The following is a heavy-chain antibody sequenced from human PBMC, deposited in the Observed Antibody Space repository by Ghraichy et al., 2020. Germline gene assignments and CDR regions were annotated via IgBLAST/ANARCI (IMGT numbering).Heavy chain of an antibody. CDR1: GFTFSSYA. D-gene: IGHD3-3*01. V-gene: IGHV3-64D*06. Sequence: GGSLRLSCSASGFTFSSYAMHWVRQAPGKGLEYVSAISSNGVSTYYVDSVKGRFTISRDNSKNTLYLQMSSLRAEDTAVYYCVKDSNYDFWSGYNNYCFDYWGQGTLVTVSS. J-gene: IGHJ4*02. CDR2: ISSNGVST. CDR3: VKDSNYDFWSGYNNYCFDY.